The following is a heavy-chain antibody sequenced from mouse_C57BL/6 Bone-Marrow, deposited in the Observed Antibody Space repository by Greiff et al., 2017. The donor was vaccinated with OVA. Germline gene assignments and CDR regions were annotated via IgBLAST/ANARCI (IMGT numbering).Heavy chain of an antibody. D-gene: IGHD2-2*01. CDR3: ARGAGVTTRYYFDY. CDR1: GFTFSDYY. J-gene: IGHJ2*01. Sequence: DVKLVESEGGLVQPGSSLKLSCTASGFTFSDYYMAWVRQVPEKGLEWVANINYDGSSTYYLDSLKSRFIISRDNAKNILYLQMSSLKSEDTATYYCARGAGVTTRYYFDYWGQGTTLTVSS. V-gene: IGHV5-16*01. CDR2: INYDGSST.